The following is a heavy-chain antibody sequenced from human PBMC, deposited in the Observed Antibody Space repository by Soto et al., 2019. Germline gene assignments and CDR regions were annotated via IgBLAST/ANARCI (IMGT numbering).Heavy chain of an antibody. V-gene: IGHV4-34*01. Sequence: QAQLQQWGAGLLKPSETLSLTCGVYVGSLSGYYWSWIRLPPGKVREWLGEINHIGSTNYNPSLKSRVTIAVDTSKDQFSLRLSAVTAADTAWYYCARISDFWSGYTQKYFDYWGQGTLVTVSS. CDR1: VGSLSGYY. CDR2: INHIGST. CDR3: ARISDFWSGYTQKYFDY. D-gene: IGHD3-3*01. J-gene: IGHJ4*02.